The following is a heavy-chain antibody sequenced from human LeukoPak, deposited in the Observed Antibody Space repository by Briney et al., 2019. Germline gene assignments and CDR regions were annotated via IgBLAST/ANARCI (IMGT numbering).Heavy chain of an antibody. CDR1: GGSISSSSYY. V-gene: IGHV4-39*01. J-gene: IGHJ4*02. CDR3: ASGSVGATQX. Sequence: SETLSLTCTVSGGSISSSSYYWGWIRQPPGKGLEWIGSIYYSGSTYYNPSLKSRVTISVDTSKNQFSLKLSSVTAADTAVYYCASGSVGATQXWGQGTLVTVSS. D-gene: IGHD1-26*01. CDR2: IYYSGST.